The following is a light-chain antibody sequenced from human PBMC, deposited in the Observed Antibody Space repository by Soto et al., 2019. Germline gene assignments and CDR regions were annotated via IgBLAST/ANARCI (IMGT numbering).Light chain of an antibody. CDR3: QQSDSTLT. J-gene: IGKJ5*01. CDR2: AAS. Sequence: DIQMPQSTSSLSASLGDRFTITCRASQSISSYLNWYQQKPGKAPKLLIYAASSLQSGVPSRFSGSGSGTDFTLTICSLQPEDFATYYCQQSDSTLTFGQGTRLEIK. CDR1: QSISSY. V-gene: IGKV1-39*01.